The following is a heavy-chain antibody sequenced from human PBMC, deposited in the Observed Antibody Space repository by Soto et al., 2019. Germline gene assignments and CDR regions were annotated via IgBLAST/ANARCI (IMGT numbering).Heavy chain of an antibody. CDR2: MYYSEST. Sequence: QLQLQESGPGLVKPSETLSLSCTVSGDSISTSSSYYWGWIRQPPGKGLEWIANMYYSESTYYNPSLKSRVTISLETSKNQFPLKLNSVTAADTAVYYCARIKIVGILTYYMDVWGKGTTVTVSS. V-gene: IGHV4-39*01. CDR1: GDSISTSSSYY. CDR3: ARIKIVGILTYYMDV. J-gene: IGHJ6*03. D-gene: IGHD3-3*01.